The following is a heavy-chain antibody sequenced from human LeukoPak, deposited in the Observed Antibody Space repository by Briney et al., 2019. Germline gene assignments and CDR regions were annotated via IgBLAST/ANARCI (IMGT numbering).Heavy chain of an antibody. D-gene: IGHD6-19*01. CDR1: GGSISSYY. J-gene: IGHJ6*02. CDR2: IYYSGST. V-gene: IGHV4-59*01. CDR3: ARDSPYSSGWYSGYGMDV. Sequence: SETLSLTCTVSGGSISSYYWSWIRQPPGKGLEWIGYIYYSGSTNYNPSLKSRVTISVDTSKNQFSLKLSSVTAADTAVYYCARDSPYSSGWYSGYGMDVWGQGTTVTVSS.